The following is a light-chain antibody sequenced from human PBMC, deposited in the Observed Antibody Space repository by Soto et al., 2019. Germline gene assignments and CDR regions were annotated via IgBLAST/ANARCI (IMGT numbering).Light chain of an antibody. J-gene: IGKJ3*01. CDR1: QSISSW. V-gene: IGKV1-5*03. Sequence: DIPMIQSPSTLSASVGDRVTITCRASQSISSWLAWYQQKPGKAPKLLIYKASSLESGVPSRFSGSGSGTEFTLTISSLQPDDFATYYCQQYNSYSFGPGTKVDIK. CDR2: KAS. CDR3: QQYNSYS.